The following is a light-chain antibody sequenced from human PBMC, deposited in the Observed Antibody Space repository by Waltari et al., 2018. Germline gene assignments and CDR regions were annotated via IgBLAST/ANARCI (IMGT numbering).Light chain of an antibody. CDR3: QQYNNWPPLT. J-gene: IGKJ4*01. Sequence: EIVMTQSPATLSVSPGERVTLSCRASQSVSSNLAWYQQKPGQAPRLLIYGASARATGITARLSGSGSGTEFTLTISSLQSEDFAVYYCQQYNNWPPLTFGGGTKVEIK. CDR2: GAS. V-gene: IGKV3-15*01. CDR1: QSVSSN.